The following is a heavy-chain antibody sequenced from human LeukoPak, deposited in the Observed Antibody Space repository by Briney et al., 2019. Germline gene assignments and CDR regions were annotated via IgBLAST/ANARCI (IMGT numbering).Heavy chain of an antibody. CDR3: ARGTGYGLPYY. J-gene: IGHJ4*02. CDR2: IYYSGST. D-gene: IGHD3/OR15-3a*01. Sequence: PSETLSLTCTVSGGSISSYYWSWIRQPPGKGLEWIGYIYYSGSTNYNPSLKSRVTISVDTSKNQFSLKLSSVTAADTAVYYCARGTGYGLPYYWGQGTLVTVSS. V-gene: IGHV4-59*01. CDR1: GGSISSYY.